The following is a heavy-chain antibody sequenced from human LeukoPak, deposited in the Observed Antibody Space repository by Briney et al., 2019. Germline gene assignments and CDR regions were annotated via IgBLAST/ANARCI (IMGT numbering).Heavy chain of an antibody. V-gene: IGHV4-39*07. J-gene: IGHJ4*02. Sequence: SETLSLTFTVSGDSNTNSIYYWAWIRQPPGKGLEWIATIDYSGSTYYNPSLKSRATISIDTSKNQFSLKLSSVTAADTAVYYCAREYTLYRSGWFLDYWGQGTVVAVSS. CDR2: IDYSGST. CDR3: AREYTLYRSGWFLDY. D-gene: IGHD6-19*01. CDR1: GDSNTNSIYY.